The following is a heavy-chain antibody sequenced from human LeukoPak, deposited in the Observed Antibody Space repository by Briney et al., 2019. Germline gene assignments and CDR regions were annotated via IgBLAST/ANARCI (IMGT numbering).Heavy chain of an antibody. D-gene: IGHD6-6*01. CDR1: RFTSSSYA. CDR3: AKGLIYSSSAYFDY. CDR2: ISGSGGST. V-gene: IGHV3-23*01. Sequence: GGSLRLSCAASRFTSSSYAMGWVRQAPGGGLEWVLAISGSGGSTYYADSVKGRFTISRDNSKNALYLQMNSLRAEDTAVYYCAKGLIYSSSAYFDYWGQGTLVTVSS. J-gene: IGHJ4*02.